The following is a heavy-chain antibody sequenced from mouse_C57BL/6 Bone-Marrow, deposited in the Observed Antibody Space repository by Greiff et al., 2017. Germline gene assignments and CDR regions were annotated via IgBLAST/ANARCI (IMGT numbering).Heavy chain of an antibody. V-gene: IGHV5-9*01. CDR1: GFTFSSYT. D-gene: IGHD1-1*02. J-gene: IGHJ3*01. Sequence: EVKLMESGGGLVKPGGSLKLSCAASGFTFSSYTMSWVRQTPEKRLEWVATISGGGGNTHYPDSVKGRFTISRDNAKNTLYLQMSSLRSEDTALYYCARRRDVVSWFAYWGQGTLVTVSA. CDR2: ISGGGGNT. CDR3: ARRRDVVSWFAY.